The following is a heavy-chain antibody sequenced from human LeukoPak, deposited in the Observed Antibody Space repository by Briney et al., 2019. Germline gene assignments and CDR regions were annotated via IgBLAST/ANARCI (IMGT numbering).Heavy chain of an antibody. D-gene: IGHD2-15*01. V-gene: IGHV4-4*07. CDR3: ARGGSVVVRNWFDP. J-gene: IGHJ5*02. CDR2: IYTSGST. CDR1: GGSISNFY. Sequence: SETLSLTCTVSGGSISNFYWSWIRQPAGKGLEWIGRIYTSGSTNYNPSLKSRVTMSVDTSKNQFSLKLSSVTAADTAVYYCARGGSVVVRNWFDPWGQGTLVTVSS.